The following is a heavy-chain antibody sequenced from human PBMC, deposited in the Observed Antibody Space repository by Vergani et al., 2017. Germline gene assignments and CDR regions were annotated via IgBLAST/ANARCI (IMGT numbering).Heavy chain of an antibody. J-gene: IGHJ3*02. CDR3: ARGTVDYCGSGSFGLDAFDI. CDR2: IIPIFGTA. Sequence: QVQLVQSGAEVKKPGSSVKVSCKASGGTFSSYAISWVRQAPGQGLEWMGGIIPIFGTANYAQKFQGRVTITADESTSTAYMELSSLRSEDTAVYYCARGTVDYCGSGSFGLDAFDIWGQGTMVTVSS. V-gene: IGHV1-69*01. CDR1: GGTFSSYA. D-gene: IGHD3-10*01.